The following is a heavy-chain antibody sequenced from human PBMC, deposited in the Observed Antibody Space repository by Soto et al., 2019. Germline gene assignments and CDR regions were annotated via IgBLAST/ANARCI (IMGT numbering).Heavy chain of an antibody. V-gene: IGHV1-3*01. CDR1: RYTSTSSA. CDR3: AGDAVEDGHSNFNY. J-gene: IGHJ4*02. Sequence: ASLKFSVKESRYTSTSSAIHWVRYAPGQRIKYTGCINDDNANITHSQKFQHRVNITTDTPASTTYMELGRVILQDTTMYYCAGDAVEDGHSNFNYWGQGTLVTISS. D-gene: IGHD3-22*01. CDR2: INDDNANI.